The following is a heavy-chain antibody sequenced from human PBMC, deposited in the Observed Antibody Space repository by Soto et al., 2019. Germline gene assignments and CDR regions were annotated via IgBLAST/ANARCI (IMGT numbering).Heavy chain of an antibody. V-gene: IGHV4-31*03. J-gene: IGHJ4*02. CDR1: GGSISSGDYY. Sequence: QVQLQESGPGLVKPSQTLSLTCTVSGGSISSGDYYWSWIRQHPGKGLEWIGYIYYSGSTYYNPSRSGRVTMSVDTSKNQYSQKLTSLTAADTAVYYCAGSTPATGTPPPGYWGQGTLVTVSS. D-gene: IGHD1-1*01. CDR2: IYYSGST. CDR3: AGSTPATGTPPPGY.